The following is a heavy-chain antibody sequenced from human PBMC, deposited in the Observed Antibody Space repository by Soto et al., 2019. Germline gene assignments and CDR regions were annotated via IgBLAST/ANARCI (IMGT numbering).Heavy chain of an antibody. V-gene: IGHV4-30-4*01. CDR3: GSFGVASMYWFDP. CDR2: IDYSGNT. CDR1: GVSITSGDYY. J-gene: IGHJ5*02. Sequence: QVKLQESGPGLAETLSLTCTVSGVSITSGDYYWNWIRQPPGKGLEWIGNIDYSGNTYYNPSLKSRLTISLDTSKNPFSRKLTSVTAADTAVYYCGSFGVASMYWFDPWGQGTLVTVSS. D-gene: IGHD3-3*01.